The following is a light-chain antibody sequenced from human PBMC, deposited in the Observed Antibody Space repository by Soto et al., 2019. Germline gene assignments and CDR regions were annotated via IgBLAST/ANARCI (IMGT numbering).Light chain of an antibody. CDR3: QQRDDWVS. Sequence: ETVLTQSPATLSLSPGDTATLSCRASQSVRSYFARYQQKPGQAPRLLIYGASTRATGIPARFSGSGSGTDFTLTISSLEPEGLAVYYCQQRDDWVSFGGGTKVEIK. V-gene: IGKV3-11*01. CDR1: QSVRSY. J-gene: IGKJ4*01. CDR2: GAS.